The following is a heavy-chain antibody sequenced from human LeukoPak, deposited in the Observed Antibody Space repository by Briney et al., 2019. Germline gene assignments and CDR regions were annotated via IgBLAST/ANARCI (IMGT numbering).Heavy chain of an antibody. V-gene: IGHV4-59*01. J-gene: IGHJ4*02. Sequence: PSETLSLPCTVSGGSISNYYGSWIRQPPGKGLECIGYIYYSGSTIYNTSLKSRVTISVDTSKYQISLRLSSVTAADTDVYFCERYCSGVSCYSRALDYWGQGTLVTVSS. CDR3: ERYCSGVSCYSRALDY. CDR2: IYYSGST. CDR1: GGSISNYY. D-gene: IGHD2-15*01.